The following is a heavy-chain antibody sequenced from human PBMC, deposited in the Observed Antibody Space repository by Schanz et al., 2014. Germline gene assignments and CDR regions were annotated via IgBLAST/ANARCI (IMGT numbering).Heavy chain of an antibody. Sequence: QVHLVQSESELKNPGASVKVSCKTSGYSFSTYAMNWVRQAPGQGLEWMGWINTKTGNPTYAQGFTGRFVFSLDTSVSTTHLQITNLKADDTAVYYCARDRDQWDGNYLDYWGQGTLVTVSS. CDR2: INTKTGNP. J-gene: IGHJ4*02. V-gene: IGHV7-4-1*02. CDR3: ARDRDQWDGNYLDY. CDR1: GYSFSTYA. D-gene: IGHD1-26*01.